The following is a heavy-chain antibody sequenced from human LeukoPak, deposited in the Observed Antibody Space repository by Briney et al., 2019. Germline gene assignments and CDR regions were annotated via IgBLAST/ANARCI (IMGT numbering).Heavy chain of an antibody. V-gene: IGHV3-9*03. CDR1: GFTFGDYT. CDR3: AKGYTFHGVAHDSGYFDY. D-gene: IGHD3-3*01. Sequence: PGGSLRLSCVTSGFTFGDYTMHWFRQVPGKGLEWLSGITWDGGNIAYADSVKGRFTISRDNAKSSLYLQMNSLRNEDMAFYFCAKGYTFHGVAHDSGYFDYWGQGTLVTVSS. CDR2: ITWDGGNI. J-gene: IGHJ4*02.